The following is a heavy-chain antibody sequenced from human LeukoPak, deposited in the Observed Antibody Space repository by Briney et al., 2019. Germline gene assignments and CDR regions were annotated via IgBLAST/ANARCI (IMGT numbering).Heavy chain of an antibody. CDR3: ARVPPRRAAHGTVFDY. Sequence: ASVKVSCKASRYTFTGYYMHWVRQAPGQGLAWMGWINPNSGGTNYAQKFQGRVTMTRDTSISTAYMELSRLRSDDTAVYYCARVPPRRAAHGTVFDYWGQGTLVTVSS. CDR1: RYTFTGYY. CDR2: INPNSGGT. V-gene: IGHV1-2*02. J-gene: IGHJ4*02. D-gene: IGHD6-13*01.